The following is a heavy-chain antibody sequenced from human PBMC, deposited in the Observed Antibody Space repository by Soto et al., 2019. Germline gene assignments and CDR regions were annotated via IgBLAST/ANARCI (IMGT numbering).Heavy chain of an antibody. CDR3: ARVRPGYYDSSGYFDY. J-gene: IGHJ4*02. Sequence: QVQLVQSGAEVKKPGASVKVSCKASGYTFTSYDINWVRQATGQGLEWMGWMNPNSGNTGYAQKFQGRVTMTRNTPISTAYMELSSLRSEDTAVYYCARVRPGYYDSSGYFDYWGQGTLVTVSS. CDR1: GYTFTSYD. D-gene: IGHD3-22*01. CDR2: MNPNSGNT. V-gene: IGHV1-8*01.